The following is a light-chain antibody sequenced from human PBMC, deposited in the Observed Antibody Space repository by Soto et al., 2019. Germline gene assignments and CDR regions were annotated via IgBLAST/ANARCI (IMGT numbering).Light chain of an antibody. V-gene: IGLV2-23*02. J-gene: IGLJ1*01. Sequence: QSALTQPASVSGSPGQSITISCTGTSSDVGNYDRVSWYQQHAGEAPKLMIYDVNKRPSGVSNRFSGSKSGNTASLTISGVQAEDEADYYCCSYTGTDTFAVFGTGTKLTVL. CDR2: DVN. CDR1: SSDVGNYDR. CDR3: CSYTGTDTFAV.